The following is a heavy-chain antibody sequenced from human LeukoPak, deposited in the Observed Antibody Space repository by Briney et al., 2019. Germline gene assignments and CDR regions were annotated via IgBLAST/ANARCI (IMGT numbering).Heavy chain of an antibody. D-gene: IGHD1-26*01. CDR2: ISAYNGNT. J-gene: IGHJ6*02. V-gene: IGHV1-18*01. CDR3: VRVSRGAELYYYGMDV. Sequence: ASVKVSCKASGYTFTSYGISWVRQAPGQGLEWMGWISAYNGNTNYAQKLQGRVTMTTDTSTSTAYMELRSLRSDDTAVYYCVRVSRGAELYYYGMDVWGQGTTVTVSS. CDR1: GYTFTSYG.